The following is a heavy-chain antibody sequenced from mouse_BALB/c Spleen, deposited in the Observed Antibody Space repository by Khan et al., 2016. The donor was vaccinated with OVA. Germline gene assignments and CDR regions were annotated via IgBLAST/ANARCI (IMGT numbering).Heavy chain of an antibody. CDR3: ARADYRYDGYYAMDY. J-gene: IGHJ4*01. CDR2: IWGGGGT. Sequence: QVQLKQSGPGLVAPSQSLSITCTVSGFSLSRYNIHWVRQPPGKGLEWLGMIWGGGGTDYNSTLKIRLSIIKDNYKSQVFLKMNSLQTDDTAMYFCARADYRYDGYYAMDYWGQGTSVTVSS. V-gene: IGHV2-6-4*01. CDR1: GFSLSRYN. D-gene: IGHD2-14*01.